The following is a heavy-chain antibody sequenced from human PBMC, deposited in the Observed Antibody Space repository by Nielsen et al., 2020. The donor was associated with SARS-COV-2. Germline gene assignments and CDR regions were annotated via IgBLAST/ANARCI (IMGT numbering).Heavy chain of an antibody. V-gene: IGHV5-10-1*01. CDR3: ARQPRSIISNWFDP. Sequence: GRSLKISCKASGFSFTNYWISWVRQMPGKGLEWMGNIDPTDSHTNYSPSFQGHVTISADQSITTAYLQWSSLEASDSAMYYCARQPRSIISNWFDPWGQGTLVTVST. CDR1: GFSFTNYW. J-gene: IGHJ5*02. D-gene: IGHD1-14*01. CDR2: IDPTDSHT.